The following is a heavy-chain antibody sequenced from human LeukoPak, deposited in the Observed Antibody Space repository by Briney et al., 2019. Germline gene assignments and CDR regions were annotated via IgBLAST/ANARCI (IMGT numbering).Heavy chain of an antibody. J-gene: IGHJ5*02. CDR3: ARGRYSAGDNWFDP. V-gene: IGHV4-59*01. Sequence: SETLSLTCTVSGGSISSYYYSWIRQPPGKALEWIGYIYYSGNTNYNPSLKSRVTISVDTSKNQFSLKLSSVTAADTAVYYCARGRYSAGDNWFDPWGQGTLVTVFS. D-gene: IGHD3-9*01. CDR1: GGSISSYY. CDR2: IYYSGNT.